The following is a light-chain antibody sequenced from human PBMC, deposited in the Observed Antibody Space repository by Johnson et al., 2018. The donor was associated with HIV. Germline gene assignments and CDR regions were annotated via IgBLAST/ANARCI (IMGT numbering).Light chain of an antibody. V-gene: IGLV1-51*01. CDR2: DNN. Sequence: QSVLTQPPSVSAAPGQKLTISCSGSSSNIGNNYVSWYQQLPGTAPKLLIYDNNKRPSGIPDRFSGSKSGTSATLGITGLQTGDEADYYCGTWDSRLRTGFFGTGTKVTVL. CDR1: SSNIGNNY. J-gene: IGLJ1*01. CDR3: GTWDSRLRTGF.